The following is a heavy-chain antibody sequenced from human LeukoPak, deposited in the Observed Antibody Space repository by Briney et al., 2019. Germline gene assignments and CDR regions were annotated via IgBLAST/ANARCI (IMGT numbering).Heavy chain of an antibody. D-gene: IGHD3-10*01. J-gene: IGHJ6*03. CDR3: ARSLRVRGVPDYMDV. V-gene: IGHV3-53*01. CDR1: GFTVSSNY. Sequence: GGFLRLSCAASGFTVSSNYMTWVRQAPGKGLEWVSVIYKNAITYYADTVKGRFTISRDNSKNTLYLQMNSLRADDTAVYYCARSLRVRGVPDYMDVWGKGTTVTISS. CDR2: IYKNAIT.